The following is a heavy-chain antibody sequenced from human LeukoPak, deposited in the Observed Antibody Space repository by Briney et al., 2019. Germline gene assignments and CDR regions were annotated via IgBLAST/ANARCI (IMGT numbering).Heavy chain of an antibody. Sequence: SVKVSCKASGGTFSSYAISWVRQAPGQGLEWMGGIIPIFGTANYAQKFQGRVTITADESTSTAYMELSSLRSEDTAVYYCATSSPLIVVVTASRRGDAFDIWGQGTMVTVSS. D-gene: IGHD2-21*02. CDR3: ATSSPLIVVVTASRRGDAFDI. CDR1: GGTFSSYA. J-gene: IGHJ3*02. V-gene: IGHV1-69*01. CDR2: IIPIFGTA.